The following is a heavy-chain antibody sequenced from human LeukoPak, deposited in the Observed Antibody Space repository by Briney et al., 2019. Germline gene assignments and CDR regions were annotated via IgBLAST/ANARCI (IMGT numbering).Heavy chain of an antibody. Sequence: SQTLSLTCTVSGGSISSGDYYWSWIRQPPGKGLEWIGYIYYSGSTYYNPSLKSRVTISVDTSKNQFSLKLSSVTAADTAEYYCARTGNYYYGMDVWGQGTTVTVSS. CDR3: ARTGNYYYGMDV. CDR2: IYYSGST. V-gene: IGHV4-30-4*01. D-gene: IGHD1-14*01. CDR1: GGSISSGDYY. J-gene: IGHJ6*02.